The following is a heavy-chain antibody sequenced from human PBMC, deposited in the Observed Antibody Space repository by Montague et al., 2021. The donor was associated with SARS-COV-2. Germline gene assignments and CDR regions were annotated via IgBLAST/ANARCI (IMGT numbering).Heavy chain of an antibody. J-gene: IGHJ5*02. V-gene: IGHV4-59*02. CDR1: VGSVSNYY. CDR2: IYDSGSA. CDR3: ARAYCGGDCHVGP. Sequence: SETLSLTCTVSVGSVSNYYWTWIRQPPGKGLEWIGYIYDSGSANYNPSLKSRSTISVDTSNNQFSLRLSSVTPADTAVYYCARAYCGGDCHVGPWGQGILVTVSS. D-gene: IGHD2-21*02.